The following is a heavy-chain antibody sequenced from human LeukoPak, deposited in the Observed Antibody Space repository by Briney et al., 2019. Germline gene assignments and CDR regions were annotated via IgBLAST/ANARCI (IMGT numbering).Heavy chain of an antibody. CDR3: ARDNPFKYDYVN. J-gene: IGHJ4*02. CDR1: GDSISSSSYY. D-gene: IGHD3-16*01. CDR2: IYYSGST. Sequence: SETLSLTCTVSGDSISSSSYYWGWIRQPPGKGLEWIGSIYYSGSTYYNPSLKSRVTISVDTSKNQFSLKLSSVTAADTAVYYCARDNPFKYDYVNWGQGTLVTVSS. V-gene: IGHV4-39*07.